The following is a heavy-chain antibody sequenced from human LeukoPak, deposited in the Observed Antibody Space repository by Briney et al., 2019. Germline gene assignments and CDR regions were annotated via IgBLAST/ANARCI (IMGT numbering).Heavy chain of an antibody. CDR1: GFTFSSYD. CDR2: ITGGGDNA. D-gene: IGHD3-22*01. J-gene: IGHJ4*02. V-gene: IGHV3-23*01. CDR3: VSGDSGSGYYF. Sequence: PGESLRLSCGASGFTFSSYDMSGIRQTPERGLEWVSAITGGGDNAYDPDSVKGCFTISRDNSKHALYVHMNNLGGEETAFYYCVSGDSGSGYYFWGQGTLVTVSS.